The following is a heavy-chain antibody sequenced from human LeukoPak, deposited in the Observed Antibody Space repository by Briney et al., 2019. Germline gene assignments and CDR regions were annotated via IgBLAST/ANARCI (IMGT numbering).Heavy chain of an antibody. CDR3: ARGPVVPAAIWFWGQSWFDP. V-gene: IGHV4-31*03. Sequence: SQTLSLTCTVSGGSISSGGYYWSWIRQHPGKGLEWIGYIYYSGSTYYNPSLKSRVTISVDTSKNQFSLKLSSVTAADTAVYYCARGPVVPAAIWFWGQSWFDPWGQGTLVTVSS. J-gene: IGHJ5*02. CDR2: IYYSGST. CDR1: GGSISSGGYY. D-gene: IGHD2-2*02.